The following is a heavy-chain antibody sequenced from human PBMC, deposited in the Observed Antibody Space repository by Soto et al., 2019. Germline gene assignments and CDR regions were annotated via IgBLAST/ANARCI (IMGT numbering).Heavy chain of an antibody. V-gene: IGHV3-74*01. J-gene: IGHJ4*02. CDR2: INTDGSGT. D-gene: IGHD6-6*01. Sequence: EVQLVESGGGLVQPGGSLRLSCAASGFIFSSDWMHWVRQAPGGGLVWVSRINTDGSGTTYADSVKGRFTISRDNSKDTLYMQMNSLRAEDTAVYYCARDRPGEQHSFDFWGQGILGTVSS. CDR3: ARDRPGEQHSFDF. CDR1: GFIFSSDW.